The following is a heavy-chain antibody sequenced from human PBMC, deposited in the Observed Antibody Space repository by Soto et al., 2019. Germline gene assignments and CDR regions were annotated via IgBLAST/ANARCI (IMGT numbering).Heavy chain of an antibody. CDR1: GGSISSYY. V-gene: IGHV4-59*01. D-gene: IGHD3-3*01. CDR3: ARAIYYDFWSGYYSDYYYYGMDV. J-gene: IGHJ6*02. Sequence: TSETLSLTCTVSGGSISSYYWSWIRQPPGKGLEWIGYIYYSGSTNYNPSLKSRVTISVDTSKNQFSLKLSSVTAADTAVYYCARAIYYDFWSGYYSDYYYYGMDVWGQGTTVTVSS. CDR2: IYYSGST.